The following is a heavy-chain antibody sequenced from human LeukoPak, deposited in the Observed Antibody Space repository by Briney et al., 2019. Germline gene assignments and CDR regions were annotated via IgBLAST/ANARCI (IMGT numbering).Heavy chain of an antibody. CDR2: IIPLFGIT. CDR1: GGNFNNYA. D-gene: IGHD1-26*01. Sequence: GSSVKVSCKVSGGNFNNYAISWVRQAPGQGLQWMGGIIPLFGITNYTQKYQGRLTITAHESTHTAYMELSSLRSEDTAVYYCARDPFAAGIVVPWRYWGPGTLITVSS. V-gene: IGHV1-69*01. J-gene: IGHJ3*01. CDR3: ARDPFAAGIVVPWRY.